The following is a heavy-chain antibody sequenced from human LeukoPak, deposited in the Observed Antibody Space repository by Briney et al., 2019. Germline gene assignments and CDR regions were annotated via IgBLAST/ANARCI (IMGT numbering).Heavy chain of an antibody. D-gene: IGHD6-6*01. CDR3: ATGPEIAARPLDY. Sequence: ASVKVSCKVSGYTLTELSMHWVRQAPGKGLEWMGGFDPEDGETIYAQKFQGRVTMTEDTSTDTAYMELSSLRSEDTAAYYCATGPEIAARPLDYWGQGTLVTVSS. CDR1: GYTLTELS. J-gene: IGHJ4*02. V-gene: IGHV1-24*01. CDR2: FDPEDGET.